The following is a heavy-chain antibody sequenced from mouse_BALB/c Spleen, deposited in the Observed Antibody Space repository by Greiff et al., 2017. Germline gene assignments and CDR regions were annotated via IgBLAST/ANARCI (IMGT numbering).Heavy chain of an antibody. V-gene: IGHV5-6*01. CDR3: ARDDYDDDY. J-gene: IGHJ2*01. D-gene: IGHD2-4*01. CDR1: GFTFSSYG. Sequence: EVKLMESGGDLVKPGGSLKLSCAASGFTFSSYGMSWVRQTPDKRLEWVATISSGGSYTYYPDSVKGRFTISRDNAKNTLYLQMSSLKSEDTAMYYCARDDYDDDYWGQGTTLTVSS. CDR2: ISSGGSYT.